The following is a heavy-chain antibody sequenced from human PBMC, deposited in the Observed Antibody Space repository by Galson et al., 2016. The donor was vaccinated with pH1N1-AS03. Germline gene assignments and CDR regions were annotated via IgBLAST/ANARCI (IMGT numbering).Heavy chain of an antibody. J-gene: IGHJ4*02. Sequence: WIGEVIIGGSPTYSPSLKSRVSISLDTSRKQVSLRLISVTAADTAVYFCVRRPTGIDYWGPGTLVTVAS. CDR3: VRRPTGIDY. CDR2: VIIGGSP. V-gene: IGHV4-34*12. D-gene: IGHD3-10*01.